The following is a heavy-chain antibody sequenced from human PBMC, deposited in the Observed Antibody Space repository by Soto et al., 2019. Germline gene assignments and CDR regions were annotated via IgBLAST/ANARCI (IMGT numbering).Heavy chain of an antibody. D-gene: IGHD3-3*01. CDR2: IYYSGST. J-gene: IGHJ4*02. CDR3: ARSTHDFWSGYQIPPYFDY. V-gene: IGHV4-30-4*01. CDR1: GGSISRGYYY. Sequence: PSETLSLTCPVSGGSISRGYYYWSWIRQPPGKGLEWIGYIYYSGSTYYNPSLKSRVTISVDTSKNQFSLKLSSVTAADTAVYYCARSTHDFWSGYQIPPYFDYWGQGTLVTVSS.